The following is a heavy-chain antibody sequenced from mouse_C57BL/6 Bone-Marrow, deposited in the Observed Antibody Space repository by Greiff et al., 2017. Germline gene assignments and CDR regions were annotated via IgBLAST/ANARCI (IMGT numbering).Heavy chain of an antibody. V-gene: IGHV5-15*04. J-gene: IGHJ3*01. CDR3: ARRDGYYGFFAY. Sequence: DVMLVESGGGLVQPGGSLKLSCAASGFTFSDYGMAWVRQAPRKGPEWVAFISNLAYSIYYADTVTGRFTISRENAKNTLYLEMSSLRSEDTAMYYCARRDGYYGFFAYWGQGTLVTVSA. CDR2: ISNLAYSI. D-gene: IGHD2-3*01. CDR1: GFTFSDYG.